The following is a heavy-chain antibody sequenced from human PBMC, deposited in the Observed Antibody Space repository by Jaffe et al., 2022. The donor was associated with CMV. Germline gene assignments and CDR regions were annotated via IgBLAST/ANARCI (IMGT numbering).Heavy chain of an antibody. V-gene: IGHV2-70*15. J-gene: IGHJ6*03. CDR1: GFSLSTSGMC. CDR3: ARGRLPLYYYYYYMDV. Sequence: QVTLRESGPALVKPTQTLTLTCTFSGFSLSTSGMCVSWIRQPPGKALEWLARIDWDDDKYYSTSLKTRLTISKDTSKNQVVLTMTNMDPVDTATYYCARGRLPLYYYYYYMDVWGKGTTVTVSS. D-gene: IGHD6-6*01. CDR2: IDWDDDK.